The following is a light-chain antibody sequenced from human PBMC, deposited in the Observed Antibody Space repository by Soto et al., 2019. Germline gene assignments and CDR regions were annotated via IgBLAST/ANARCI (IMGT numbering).Light chain of an antibody. J-gene: IGKJ4*01. V-gene: IGKV4-1*01. Sequence: DIVMTQSPDSLAVSLGERATINCKSSQSLFYTSNNKNYLAWYQQKAGQSPKLLISWAFTRESEVPDRFSGSGSGTDFTLTISSLQAEDVAVYYCQQYYRVPQLTFGGGTKVEIK. CDR1: QSLFYTSNNKNY. CDR3: QQYYRVPQLT. CDR2: WAF.